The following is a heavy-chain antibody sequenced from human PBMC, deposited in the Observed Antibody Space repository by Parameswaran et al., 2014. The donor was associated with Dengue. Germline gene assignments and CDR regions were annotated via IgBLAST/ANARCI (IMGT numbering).Heavy chain of an antibody. V-gene: IGHV3-47*01. J-gene: IGHJ4*02. CDR2: IGTGGDT. Sequence: WIRQPPGKGLEWVSAIGTGGDTYYADSVMGRFTISRDNAKKSLYLHMNSLIAEDMAVYYLGYCSGGSCSNWGQGTLVTVSS. D-gene: IGHD2-15*01. CDR3: GYCSGGSCSN.